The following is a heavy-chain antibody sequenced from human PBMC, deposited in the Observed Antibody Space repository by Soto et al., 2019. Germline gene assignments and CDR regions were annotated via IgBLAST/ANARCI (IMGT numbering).Heavy chain of an antibody. V-gene: IGHV4-39*01. CDR1: GDSIGTTLXX. CDR2: IHYSGST. CDR3: ARHEGXGNVWPLDY. Sequence: ETLSLTCTVSGDSIGTTLXXXAWIRQSPGKGLEWIGNIHYSGSTXYMPSLRSRVTLSVDTSKXQFSLRLTSVTAEDTAVYYCARHEGXGNVWPLDYWGQGILVTVSS. J-gene: IGHJ4*02. D-gene: IGHD2-8*01.